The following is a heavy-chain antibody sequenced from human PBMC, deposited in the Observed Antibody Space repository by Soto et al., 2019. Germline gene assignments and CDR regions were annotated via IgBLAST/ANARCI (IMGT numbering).Heavy chain of an antibody. Sequence: SETLSLTCSVSGGTISGYYWTWIRQPAGKGLEWIGRIYSSGNTKYNPSLQSRVTISVDKSKNQFSLRLKSVTAADTAVYYCARGPHGYCSTDSCSGPGRYYYQGMDVWGQGTTVTVSS. CDR2: IYSSGNT. CDR3: ARGPHGYCSTDSCSGPGRYYYQGMDV. D-gene: IGHD2-2*01. J-gene: IGHJ6*02. CDR1: GGTISGYY. V-gene: IGHV4-4*07.